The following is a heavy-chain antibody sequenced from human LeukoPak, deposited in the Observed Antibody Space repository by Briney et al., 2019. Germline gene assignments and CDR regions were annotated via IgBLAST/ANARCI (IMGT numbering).Heavy chain of an antibody. J-gene: IGHJ4*02. V-gene: IGHV1-2*02. Sequence: ASVKVSCKASGYTFTDYYIHWVRQAPGQGLEWMGWNNPNSGGTNYAQNFQGRVTMTRDTSISTAYMELNSLRSDDTAMYYCARGEKAEYCSSNSCYYFDYWGQGTLVTVSS. CDR1: GYTFTDYY. D-gene: IGHD2-2*01. CDR2: NNPNSGGT. CDR3: ARGEKAEYCSSNSCYYFDY.